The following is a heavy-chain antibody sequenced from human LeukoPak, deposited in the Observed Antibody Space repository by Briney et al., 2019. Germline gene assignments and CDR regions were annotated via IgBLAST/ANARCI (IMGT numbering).Heavy chain of an antibody. V-gene: IGHV1-2*02. CDR2: INPNSGGT. J-gene: IGHJ3*02. CDR1: GYTFTGYY. D-gene: IGHD3-10*01. CDR3: ARVVRFGAAYPPIDDFDI. Sequence: ASVKVSCKASGYTFTGYYMHWVRQAPGQGREWMGWINPNSGGTKYAQKFQGRVTMTRDTSSSTAYMELSRLRSDDTAVYYCARVVRFGAAYPPIDDFDIWGQGTMVTVSS.